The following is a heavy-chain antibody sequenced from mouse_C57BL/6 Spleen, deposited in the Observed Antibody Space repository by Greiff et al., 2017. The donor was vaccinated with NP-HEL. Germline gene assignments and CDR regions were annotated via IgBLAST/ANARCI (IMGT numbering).Heavy chain of an antibody. CDR3: ARKRGNYDAMDY. V-gene: IGHV1-81*01. Sequence: VQLQESGAELARPGASVKLSCKASGYTFTSYGISWVKQRTGQGLEWIGEIYPRSGNTYYNEKFKGKATLTADKSSSTAYMELRSLTSEDSAVYFCARKRGNYDAMDYWGQGTSVTVSS. CDR2: IYPRSGNT. CDR1: GYTFTSYG. J-gene: IGHJ4*01. D-gene: IGHD2-1*01.